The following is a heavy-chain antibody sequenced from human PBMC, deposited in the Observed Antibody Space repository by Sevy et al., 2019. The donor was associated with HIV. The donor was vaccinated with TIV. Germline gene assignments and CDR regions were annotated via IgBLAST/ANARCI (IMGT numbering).Heavy chain of an antibody. V-gene: IGHV1-2*02. J-gene: IGHJ4*02. CDR1: GYTFTGYY. Sequence: ASVKVSCKASGYTFTGYYMHWVLQAPGQGLEWMGWINPDSGGPNYAPKFQGRVTLTRDTSISTAYMELSRLESDDTAVYYCVRDDRDGYFDYWGQGTLVTVSS. CDR2: INPDSGGP. CDR3: VRDDRDGYFDY.